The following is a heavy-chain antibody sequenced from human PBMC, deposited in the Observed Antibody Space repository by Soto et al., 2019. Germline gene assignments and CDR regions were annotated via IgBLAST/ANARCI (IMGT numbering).Heavy chain of an antibody. Sequence: EARLLESGGGLIQPGGSLRLSCEASGFNFGAYAMSWVRQAPGKGLEWDSGISGSSSGTYYTDSVKGRFTISRDNSKNTVYLQMTSLRGEDTAVYYCAKDRSENFWVYYYAMDVWGQGTAVTVSS. CDR3: AKDRSENFWVYYYAMDV. CDR2: ISGSSSGT. J-gene: IGHJ6*02. CDR1: GFNFGAYA. V-gene: IGHV3-23*01. D-gene: IGHD6-19*01.